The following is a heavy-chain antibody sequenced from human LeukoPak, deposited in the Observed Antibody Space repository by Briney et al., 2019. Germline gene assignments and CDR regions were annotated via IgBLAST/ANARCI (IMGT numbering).Heavy chain of an antibody. Sequence: PGGSLRLSCAASGFTFSSYGVSWVRQAPGKGLEWVSGISGSGHRTYYADSVKGRFTISRDNSKSTLYLQMNSLRAEDTAVYYCAKDWGEYFDYVWGSFTSFDSWGQGTQVTVSS. J-gene: IGHJ4*02. V-gene: IGHV3-23*01. CDR2: ISGSGHRT. CDR1: GFTFSSYG. CDR3: AKDWGEYFDYVWGSFTSFDS. D-gene: IGHD3-16*01.